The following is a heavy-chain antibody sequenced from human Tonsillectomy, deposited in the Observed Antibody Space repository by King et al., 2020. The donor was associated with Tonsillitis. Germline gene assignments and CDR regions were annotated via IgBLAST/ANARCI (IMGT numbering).Heavy chain of an antibody. J-gene: IGHJ4*02. D-gene: IGHD5-24*01. CDR1: GFTFSSYA. CDR2: ISYDGSSK. CDR3: ASPSVAITTIWGFDD. V-gene: IGHV3-30*04. Sequence: VQLVESGGGVVQPGRSLRLSCAASGFTFSSYAVDWVRQAPGKGLEWVALISYDGSSKYYADSVNGRFTISRDNSKNNLYLQMNSLRTEDTAIYYCASPSVAITTIWGFDDWGKGSLVTVSS.